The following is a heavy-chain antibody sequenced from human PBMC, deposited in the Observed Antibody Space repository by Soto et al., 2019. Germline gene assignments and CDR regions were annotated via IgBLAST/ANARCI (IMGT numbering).Heavy chain of an antibody. J-gene: IGHJ6*02. CDR2: IIPIFGTA. D-gene: IGHD3-22*01. V-gene: IGHV1-69*06. CDR3: ARTNYYDSSGYYSPADV. Sequence: KVSCKASGGTFSSYAISWVRQAPGQGLEWMGGIIPIFGTANYAQKFQGRVTITADKSTSTAYMELSSLRSEDTAVYYCARTNYYDSSGYYSPADVWGQGTTVTVSS. CDR1: GGTFSSYA.